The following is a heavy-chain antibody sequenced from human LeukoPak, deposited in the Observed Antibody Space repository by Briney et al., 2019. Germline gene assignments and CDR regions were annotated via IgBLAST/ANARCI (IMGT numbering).Heavy chain of an antibody. V-gene: IGHV4-61*02. Sequence: SETLSLTCTVSGGSNSSGSYYWSWIRQPAGKGLEWIGRIYTSGSTNYNPSLKSRVTISVDTSKNQFSLKLSSVTAADTAVYYCARDPVVVPAAKNYYYYYMDVWGKGTTVTVSS. CDR1: GGSNSSGSYY. J-gene: IGHJ6*03. CDR3: ARDPVVVPAAKNYYYYYMDV. CDR2: IYTSGST. D-gene: IGHD2-2*01.